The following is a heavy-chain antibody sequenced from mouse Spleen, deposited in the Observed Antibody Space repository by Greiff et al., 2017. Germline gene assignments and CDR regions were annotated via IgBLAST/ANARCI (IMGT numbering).Heavy chain of an antibody. J-gene: IGHJ2*01. CDR1: GYTFTDYY. V-gene: IGHV1-26*01. Sequence: EVQLQQSGPELVKPGASVKISCKASGYTFTDYYMNWVKQSHGKSLEWIGDINPNNGGTSYNQKFKGKATLTVDKSSSTAYMELRSLTSEDSAVYYCAIRYFDYWGQGTTLTVSS. CDR2: INPNNGGT. CDR3: AIRYFDY.